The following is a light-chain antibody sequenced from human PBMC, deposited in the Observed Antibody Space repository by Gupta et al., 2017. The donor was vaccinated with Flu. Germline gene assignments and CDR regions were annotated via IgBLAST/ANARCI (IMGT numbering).Light chain of an antibody. CDR3: QQSDSTPST. V-gene: IGKV1-39*01. J-gene: IGKJ1*01. CDR1: QSISSY. Sequence: PSSLSASVGDRVTITCRASQSISSYLNWYQQKPGKAPKLLIYAASSLQSGVPSRFSGSGSGTDFTLTISRLQPEDFATYYCQQSDSTPSTFGQGTKVEIK. CDR2: AAS.